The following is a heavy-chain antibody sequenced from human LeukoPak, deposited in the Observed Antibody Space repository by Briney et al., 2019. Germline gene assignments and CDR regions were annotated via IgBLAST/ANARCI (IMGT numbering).Heavy chain of an antibody. D-gene: IGHD3-10*01. V-gene: IGHV3-7*03. CDR2: IKEDGSET. J-gene: IGHJ4*02. CDR1: GLIFSNYW. Sequence: GALRLSCAASGLIFSNYWMTWVRQAPGKGLEWVANIKEDGSETYYVDSAKGRFTISRDNDKNTLYLQMNSLRAEDTAVYYCEAYGSVWGQGTLVIVSS. CDR3: EAYGSV.